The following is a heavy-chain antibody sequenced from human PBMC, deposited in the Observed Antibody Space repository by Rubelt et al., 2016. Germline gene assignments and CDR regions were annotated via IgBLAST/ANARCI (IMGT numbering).Heavy chain of an antibody. V-gene: IGHV1-3*01. Sequence: QVQLVQSGAEVKKPGASVKVSCKASGYTFTGYTMHWVRQAPGQRLEWMGWINAGNGNTKYSQTFQGRVTITRDTSASTAYMELSSLRSEDTAVYYCARQAAAGPRFDPWGQGTLVTVSS. CDR2: INAGNGNT. CDR3: ARQAAAGPRFDP. CDR1: GYTFTGYT. D-gene: IGHD6-13*01. J-gene: IGHJ5*02.